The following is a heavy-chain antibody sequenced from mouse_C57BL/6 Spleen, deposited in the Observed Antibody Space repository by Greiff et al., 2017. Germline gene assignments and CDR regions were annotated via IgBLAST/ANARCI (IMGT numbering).Heavy chain of an antibody. D-gene: IGHD1-1*01. CDR3: ARDYYGSSYVEAY. V-gene: IGHV1-22*01. CDR2: INPNNGGT. Sequence: VHVKQSGPELVKPGASVKMSCKASGYTFTDYNMHWVKQSHGKSLEWIGYINPNNGGTSYNQKFKGKATLTVNKSSSTAYMELRSLTSEDSAVYYCARDYYGSSYVEAYWGQGTLVTVSA. CDR1: GYTFTDYN. J-gene: IGHJ3*01.